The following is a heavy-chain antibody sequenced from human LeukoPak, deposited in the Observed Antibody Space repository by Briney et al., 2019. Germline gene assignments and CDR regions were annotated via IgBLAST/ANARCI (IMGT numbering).Heavy chain of an antibody. CDR1: GFTFSSYS. J-gene: IGHJ4*02. CDR3: ARDHQEYCSGGSCTYFDY. D-gene: IGHD2-15*01. Sequence: GGSLRLSCAASGFTFSSYSMNWVRQAPGKGLEWVSSISSSSSYIYYTDSVKGRFTISRDNAKNSLYLQMNSLRAEDTAVYYCARDHQEYCSGGSCTYFDYWGQGTLVTVSS. CDR2: ISSSSSYI. V-gene: IGHV3-21*01.